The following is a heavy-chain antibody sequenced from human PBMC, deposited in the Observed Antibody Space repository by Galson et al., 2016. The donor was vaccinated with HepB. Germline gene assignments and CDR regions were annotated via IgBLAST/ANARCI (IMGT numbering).Heavy chain of an antibody. J-gene: IGHJ3*02. CDR1: GVTFSSLS. D-gene: IGHD6-13*01. Sequence: SLRLSCAVSGVTFSSLSMNWVRQAPGKGLEYVSGIRSNGGGAYYANSMKGRFIISRDNSKNMLFLQMGSLRPEDMAVYYCARELYSPTVNDALDMWGPGTMVTVSS. V-gene: IGHV3-64*01. CDR2: IRSNGGGA. CDR3: ARELYSPTVNDALDM.